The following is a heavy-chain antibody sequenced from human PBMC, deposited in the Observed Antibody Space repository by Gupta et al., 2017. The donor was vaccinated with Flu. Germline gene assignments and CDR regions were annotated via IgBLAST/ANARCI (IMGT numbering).Heavy chain of an antibody. V-gene: IGHV3-23*01. J-gene: IGHJ4*02. CDR1: GSDE. D-gene: IGHD1-20*01. CDR3: VKDTARYFDY. CDR2: IYKTGDST. Sequence: GSDEMSWVRQAPGKGLEWVSAIYKTGDSTYYADSVEGRFTISRDNSRNTLYLQMNSLRAEDTAIYYCVKDTARYFDYWGQGTLVTVSS.